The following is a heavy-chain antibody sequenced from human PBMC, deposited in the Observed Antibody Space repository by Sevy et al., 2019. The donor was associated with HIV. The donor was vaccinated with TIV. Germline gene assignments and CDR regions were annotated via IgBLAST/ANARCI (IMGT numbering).Heavy chain of an antibody. CDR3: ATGTTYGNYYYYYGMDV. CDR2: IYYSGST. D-gene: IGHD1-7*01. CDR1: GGSISSSSYY. J-gene: IGHJ6*02. Sequence: SETLSLTCTVSGGSISSSSYYWGWIRQPPGKGLEWIGSIYYSGSTYYNPSLKSRVTISVDTSKNQFSLKLSSVTAADTAVYYCATGTTYGNYYYYYGMDVWGQGTTVTVSS. V-gene: IGHV4-39*01.